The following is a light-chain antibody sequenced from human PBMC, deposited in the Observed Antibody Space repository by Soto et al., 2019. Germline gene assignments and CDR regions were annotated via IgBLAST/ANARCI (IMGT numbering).Light chain of an antibody. CDR1: QSVSTN. Sequence: EIVMTQSPATLSVSPGERATLSCRASQSVSTNLAWYQQTPGQAPRLLIFGASARATGIPARFSGSGSGTEFTLTISSLQSEDFAVYYCQQYNNWLGTFGQGTKVAIK. CDR3: QQYNNWLGT. J-gene: IGKJ1*01. V-gene: IGKV3-15*01. CDR2: GAS.